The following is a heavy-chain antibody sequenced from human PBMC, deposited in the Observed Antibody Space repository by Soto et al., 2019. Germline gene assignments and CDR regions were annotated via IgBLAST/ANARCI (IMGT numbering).Heavy chain of an antibody. CDR1: GFPFSNAW. V-gene: IGHV3-15*01. J-gene: IGHJ6*02. CDR2: IKSKTDGGTT. Sequence: GGSLRLSCAASGFPFSNAWMSWVRQAPGKGLEWVGRIKSKTDGGTTDYAAPVKGRFTISRDDSKNTLYLQMNSLKTEDTALYYCTTSLPESYYYYGMDVWGQGTTVTVSS. CDR3: TTSLPESYYYYGMDV.